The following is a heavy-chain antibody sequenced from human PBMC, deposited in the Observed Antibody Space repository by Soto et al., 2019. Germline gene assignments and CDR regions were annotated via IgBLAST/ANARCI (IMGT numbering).Heavy chain of an antibody. CDR2: IYHSGST. V-gene: IGHV4-30-2*01. CDR3: ARAHCGDYGDGMDV. D-gene: IGHD4-17*01. J-gene: IGHJ6*02. Sequence: QLQLQESGSGLVKPSQTLSLTCAVSGGSISSGGYSWSWIRQPPGKGLEWIGYIYHSGSTYYNPSLKRRVTISVDRSKNQFSPKLSSVTAADTAVYYCARAHCGDYGDGMDVWGQGTTVTVSS. CDR1: GGSISSGGYS.